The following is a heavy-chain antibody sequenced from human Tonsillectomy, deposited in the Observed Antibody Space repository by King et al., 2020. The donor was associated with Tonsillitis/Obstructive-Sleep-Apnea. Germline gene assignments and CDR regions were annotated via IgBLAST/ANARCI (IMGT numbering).Heavy chain of an antibody. D-gene: IGHD4-17*01. CDR1: GFTFNSYG. CDR3: ARDQSGAWAFDY. CDR2: VYYDGTNK. V-gene: IGHV3-33*01. J-gene: IGHJ4*02. Sequence: VQLVESGGGVVQPGRSLRLSCAASGFTFNSYGMHWVRQAPGKGLEWVAVVYYDGTNKYYADSVKGRFTVSRDNSKSTLDLQMNSLRVEDTAIYYCARDQSGAWAFDYWGQGTLITVSS.